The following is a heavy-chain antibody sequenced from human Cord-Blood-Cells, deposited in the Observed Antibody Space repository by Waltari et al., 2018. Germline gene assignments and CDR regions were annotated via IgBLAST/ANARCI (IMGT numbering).Heavy chain of an antibody. Sequence: QVQLQQWGAGLLKPSETLSLTCAVYGGSFSGYYWSWIRQSPGKGLEWIGEINHSGSTNYHPSPKSRVTISVDTAKNQFSLKLGSVTAADTAVYYCARRRLYDSSGYYYYYYYMDVWGKGTTVTVSS. CDR3: ARRRLYDSSGYYYYYYYMDV. CDR2: INHSGST. D-gene: IGHD3-22*01. V-gene: IGHV4-34*01. J-gene: IGHJ6*03. CDR1: GGSFSGYY.